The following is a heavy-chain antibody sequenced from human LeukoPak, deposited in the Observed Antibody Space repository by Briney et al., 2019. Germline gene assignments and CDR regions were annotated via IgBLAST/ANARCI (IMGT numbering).Heavy chain of an antibody. CDR3: AREHCSGGSCYFDWFDP. CDR2: IYYSGST. V-gene: IGHV4-59*01. J-gene: IGHJ5*02. D-gene: IGHD2-15*01. Sequence: SETLSLTCTVSGDSISSYYWSWIRQPPGKGLEWIGYIYYSGSTNYNPSLKSRVTISVDTSKKQFSLKLSSVTAADTAVYYCAREHCSGGSCYFDWFDPWGQGTLVTVSS. CDR1: GDSISSYY.